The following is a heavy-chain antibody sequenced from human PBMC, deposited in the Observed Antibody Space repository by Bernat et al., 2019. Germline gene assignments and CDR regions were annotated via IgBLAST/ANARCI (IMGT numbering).Heavy chain of an antibody. V-gene: IGHV3-7*03. J-gene: IGHJ4*02. D-gene: IGHD5-12*01. CDR2: IKQDGSEK. CDR3: ARGGYSYYFDY. Sequence: EVQLVESGGGLVQPGRSLRLSCAASGFTFSSYWMSWVRQAPGKGLEWVANIKQDGSEKYYVDSVKGRFTISRDNAKNSLYLQMNSLRAEDTAVYYCARGGYSYYFDYWGQGTLVTVSS. CDR1: GFTFSSYW.